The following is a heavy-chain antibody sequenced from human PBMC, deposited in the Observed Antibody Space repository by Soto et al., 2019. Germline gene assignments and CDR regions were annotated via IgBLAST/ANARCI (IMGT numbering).Heavy chain of an antibody. CDR1: GYTFTSFY. CDR3: ARVIPGVEAWFDP. V-gene: IGHV1-46*01. Sequence: ASVKVSFKASGYTFTSFYMDWVRHARGQGLEWMGIINPSGGSTSSAQKFQGRVTMTIDTSTSTAYMDLRSLTSDDTAVYYCARVIPGVEAWFDPWGQGTLVTVSS. J-gene: IGHJ5*02. D-gene: IGHD2-2*01. CDR2: INPSGGST.